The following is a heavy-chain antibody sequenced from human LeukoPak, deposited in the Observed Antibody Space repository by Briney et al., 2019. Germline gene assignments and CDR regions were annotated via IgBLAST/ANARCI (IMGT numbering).Heavy chain of an antibody. Sequence: PGRSLRLSCAASGFTFSSYGMHWVRQAPGKGLEWVAVIWYDGRNKYYADSVKGRFTISRDNSQNTLYLQMNSLRAEDTVVYHCVREGGAHRFDPWGQGTLVTVSS. CDR2: IWYDGRNK. D-gene: IGHD3-16*01. CDR3: VREGGAHRFDP. V-gene: IGHV3-33*01. J-gene: IGHJ5*02. CDR1: GFTFSSYG.